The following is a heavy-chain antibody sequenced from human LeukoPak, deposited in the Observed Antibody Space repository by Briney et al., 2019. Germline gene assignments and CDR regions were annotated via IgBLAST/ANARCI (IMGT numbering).Heavy chain of an antibody. CDR2: TYYRSEWYY. V-gene: IGHV6-1*01. D-gene: IGHD1-26*01. J-gene: IGHJ4*02. CDR3: ARDPVGGSTIFDY. Sequence: SQTLSLTCAISGDIVSSNSDAWNWIRQSQSRGLEWLVRTYYRSEWYYDYAVAVKSRISINPDTSKNQFSLQLSSVTPEDTAVYYCARDPVGGSTIFDYWGQGTLVTVSS. CDR1: GDIVSSNSDA.